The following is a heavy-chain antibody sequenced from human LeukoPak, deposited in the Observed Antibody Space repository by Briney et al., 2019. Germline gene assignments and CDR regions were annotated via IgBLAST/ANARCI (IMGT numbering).Heavy chain of an antibody. D-gene: IGHD2-2*01. V-gene: IGHV4-34*01. CDR3: ARTNCSSTSCNFDY. J-gene: IGHJ4*02. Sequence: SETLSLTCAVYGGSFSGYYWSWIRQPPGKGLEWIGEINHSGSTNYIPSLKSRVTISVDTSKNQFSLKLSSVTAADTAVYYCARTNCSSTSCNFDYWGQGTLVTVSS. CDR1: GGSFSGYY. CDR2: INHSGST.